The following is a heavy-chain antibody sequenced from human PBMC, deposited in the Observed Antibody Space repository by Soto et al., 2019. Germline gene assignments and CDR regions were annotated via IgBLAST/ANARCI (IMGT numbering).Heavy chain of an antibody. V-gene: IGHV1-18*01. J-gene: IGHJ4*02. CDR1: VYTFTDHG. CDR3: AREVEGSYSPADF. CDR2: VSSYNGNT. D-gene: IGHD3-10*01. Sequence: XSVKVSCKTSVYTFTDHGIDLVRQAPGQGLEWVGWVSSYNGNTNYAYNLKDRVIMTTDASTSTAYMELRGLRSDDTAVYYCAREVEGSYSPADFWGQGTPVTASS.